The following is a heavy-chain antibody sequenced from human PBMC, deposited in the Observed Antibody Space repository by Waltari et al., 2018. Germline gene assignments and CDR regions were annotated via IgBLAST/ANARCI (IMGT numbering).Heavy chain of an antibody. Sequence: QAQLVQSGAEVKTPGSSVKVSCKASGGTFNIYAISWVRQAPGQGLEWMGGIIPMFGRGSSAQKFQGRVTITADKSTRTAYMELNSLRSDDTAVYYCATDYYRSGSGSYCDQWGQGTLVTVSS. CDR1: GGTFNIYA. D-gene: IGHD3-10*01. CDR3: ATDYYRSGSGSYCDQ. V-gene: IGHV1-69*06. J-gene: IGHJ4*02. CDR2: IIPMFGRG.